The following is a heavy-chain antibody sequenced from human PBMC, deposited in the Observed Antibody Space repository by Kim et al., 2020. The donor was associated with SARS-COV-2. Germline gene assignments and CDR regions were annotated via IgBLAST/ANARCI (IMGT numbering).Heavy chain of an antibody. CDR2: ISYDGSNK. CDR1: GFTFSSYG. J-gene: IGHJ4*02. Sequence: GGSLRLSCAASGFTFSSYGMHWVRQAPGKGLEWVAVISYDGSNKYYADSVKGRFTISRDNSKNTLYLQMNSLRAEDTAVYYCAKGVIEMATITIDGYWGQGTLVTVSS. D-gene: IGHD5-12*01. CDR3: AKGVIEMATITIDGY. V-gene: IGHV3-30*18.